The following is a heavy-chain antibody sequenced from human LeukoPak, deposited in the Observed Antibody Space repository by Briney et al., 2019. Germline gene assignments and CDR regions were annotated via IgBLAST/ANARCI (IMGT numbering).Heavy chain of an antibody. J-gene: IGHJ6*02. V-gene: IGHV3-9*01. D-gene: IGHD4-23*01. Sequence: PGRSLRLSCAASGFTFDDYAMHWLRQAPGKGLEWVSGISWNSGSIGYADSVKGRFTISRDNAKNSLYLQMNSLRAEDTALYYCAKVRWSQYGMDVWGQGTTVTVSS. CDR2: ISWNSGSI. CDR1: GFTFDDYA. CDR3: AKVRWSQYGMDV.